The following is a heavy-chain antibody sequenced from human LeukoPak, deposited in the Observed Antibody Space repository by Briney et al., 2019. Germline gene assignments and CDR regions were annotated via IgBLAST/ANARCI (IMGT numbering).Heavy chain of an antibody. D-gene: IGHD3-22*01. CDR3: ARVGVTGDFDY. Sequence: PSETLSLTCTVSGGSISSSSYYWGWIRQPPGKGLEWIGYIYYSGSTNYNPSLKSRVTISVDTSKNQSSLKLSSVTAADTAVYYCARVGVTGDFDYWGQGTLVTVSS. V-gene: IGHV4-61*05. CDR1: GGSISSSSYY. CDR2: IYYSGST. J-gene: IGHJ4*02.